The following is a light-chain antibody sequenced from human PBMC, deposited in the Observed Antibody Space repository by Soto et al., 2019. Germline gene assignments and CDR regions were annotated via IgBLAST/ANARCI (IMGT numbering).Light chain of an antibody. Sequence: QSVLTQPASVSGSPGQSITISCTGTSSDVGGYNYVSWYQQRPGKAPKLMIYEVSNRPSGVSNRFSGSKSGNTASLTISGLQAEDEADYYCSSYTSSSTPCVFGTGTKGTVL. CDR2: EVS. CDR1: SSDVGGYNY. J-gene: IGLJ1*01. CDR3: SSYTSSSTPCV. V-gene: IGLV2-14*01.